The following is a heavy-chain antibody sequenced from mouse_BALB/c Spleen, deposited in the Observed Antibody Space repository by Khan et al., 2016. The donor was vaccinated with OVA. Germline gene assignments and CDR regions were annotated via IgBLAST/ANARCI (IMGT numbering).Heavy chain of an antibody. CDR1: GYTLTRYY. CDR2: INPGNGGT. Sequence: QVQLQQPGAELVKPGASVKLSCKASGYTLTRYYMYWVKQRPGQGLEWIGGINPGNGGTNLNEKFKNKATLTVDKSSTTVYMQLSSLTSEDSAVYYCTRNYGYDYFDYWGQGTTLTVSS. D-gene: IGHD1-2*01. V-gene: IGHV1S81*02. CDR3: TRNYGYDYFDY. J-gene: IGHJ2*01.